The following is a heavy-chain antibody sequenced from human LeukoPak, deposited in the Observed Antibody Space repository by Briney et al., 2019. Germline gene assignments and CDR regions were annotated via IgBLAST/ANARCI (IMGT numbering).Heavy chain of an antibody. D-gene: IGHD3-10*01. J-gene: IGHJ4*02. CDR1: GGSFSGYY. V-gene: IGHV4-34*01. CDR2: INHSGST. Sequence: PSETLSLTCAVYGGSFSGYYWSWIRQPPGKGLEWIGEINHSGSTNYNPSLKSRVTISVDTSKNQFSLKLSSVTAADTAVYYCVRGATRLLYGSGSYYRKAKVHFDYWGQGTLVTVSS. CDR3: VRGATRLLYGSGSYYRKAKVHFDY.